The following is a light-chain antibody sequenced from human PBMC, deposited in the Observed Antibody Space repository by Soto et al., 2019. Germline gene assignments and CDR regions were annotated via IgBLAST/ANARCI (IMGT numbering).Light chain of an antibody. CDR1: QSISSY. V-gene: IGKV1-39*01. CDR2: AAS. J-gene: IGKJ1*01. CDR3: QQSYSTPRT. Sequence: DIQMTQSPSSLSASVGDRVTITCRASQSISSYLNWYQQKPGKAPKLLIYAASSLQSGVPSRFSGSGSGTDFTLTISSLQSEDFATYYCQQSYSTPRTFGQGIKVEIK.